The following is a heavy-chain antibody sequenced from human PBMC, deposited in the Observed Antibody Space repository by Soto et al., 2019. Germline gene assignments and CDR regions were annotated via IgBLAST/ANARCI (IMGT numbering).Heavy chain of an antibody. CDR3: ARDPDSGYDSGWYFDL. V-gene: IGHV3-21*01. D-gene: IGHD5-12*01. J-gene: IGHJ2*01. Sequence: EVQLVESGGGLVTPGGSLRLSCAASGFTFSSYSMNWVRQAPGKGLEWVSSISSSSSYIYYADSVKGRFTISRDNAKNSLYLQMSSLRAEDTAVYYCARDPDSGYDSGWYFDLWGRGTLVTVSS. CDR1: GFTFSSYS. CDR2: ISSSSSYI.